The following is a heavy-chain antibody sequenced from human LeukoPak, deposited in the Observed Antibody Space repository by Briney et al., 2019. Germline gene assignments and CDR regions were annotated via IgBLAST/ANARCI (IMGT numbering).Heavy chain of an antibody. CDR3: ARLVSARARYCSSTSCFYYYYYMDV. V-gene: IGHV4-4*09. CDR1: GGSISSYY. D-gene: IGHD2-2*01. J-gene: IGHJ6*03. Sequence: PSETLSLTCTVSGGSISSYYWSWIRQPPGKGLGWIGYIYTSGSTNYNPSLKSRVTISVDTSKNQYSLKLSSVTAADTAVYYCARLVSARARYCSSTSCFYYYYYMDVWGKGTTVTVSS. CDR2: IYTSGST.